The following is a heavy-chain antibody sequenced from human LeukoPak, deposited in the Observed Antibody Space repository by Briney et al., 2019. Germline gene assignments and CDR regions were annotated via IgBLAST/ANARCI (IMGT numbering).Heavy chain of an antibody. D-gene: IGHD1-26*01. CDR3: AKEEWELLPADY. V-gene: IGHV3-23*01. J-gene: IGHJ4*02. Sequence: GGSLRLSCAVSGFLFSHYTMTWVRQGPGKGLEWVSSINGSGDATLYADSVMGRFTISRDNSKNTLYLQMNSLRAEDTAVYYCAKEEWELLPADYWGQGTLVTVSS. CDR1: GFLFSHYT. CDR2: INGSGDAT.